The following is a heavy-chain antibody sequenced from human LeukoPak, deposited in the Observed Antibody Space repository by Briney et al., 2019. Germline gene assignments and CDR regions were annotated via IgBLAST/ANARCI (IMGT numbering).Heavy chain of an antibody. Sequence: SETLSLTCTVSGGSISSSSYYWGWIRQPPGKGLEWIGSIYYSGSTYYNPSLKSRVTISVDTSKNQFSLKLSSVTAADPAVYYCASPPIVVVPAAELDYCYYYMDVWGKGTTVTVSS. CDR1: GGSISSSSYY. CDR2: IYYSGST. D-gene: IGHD2-2*01. V-gene: IGHV4-39*01. CDR3: ASPPIVVVPAAELDYCYYYMDV. J-gene: IGHJ6*03.